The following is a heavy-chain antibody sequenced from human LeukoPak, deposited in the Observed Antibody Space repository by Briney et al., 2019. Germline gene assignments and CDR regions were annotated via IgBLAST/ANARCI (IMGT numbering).Heavy chain of an antibody. CDR3: AKEGNAHDYDFWSGYPD. V-gene: IGHV3-7*03. D-gene: IGHD3-3*01. CDR2: IKEDGTNK. CDR1: GFTFSSYW. J-gene: IGHJ4*02. Sequence: PGGSLRLSCAASGFTFSSYWMSWVRQAPGKGLEWAANIKEDGTNKYYVGSVRGRFTISRDNSKNTLYLQMNSLRAEDTAVYYCAKEGNAHDYDFWSGYPDWGQGTLVTVSS.